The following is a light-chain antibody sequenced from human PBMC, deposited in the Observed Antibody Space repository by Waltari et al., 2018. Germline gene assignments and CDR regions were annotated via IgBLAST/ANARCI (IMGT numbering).Light chain of an antibody. V-gene: IGKV4-1*01. Sequence: DFVMTQSPDSLALSLGDRATINCKSSHNLLYNSSHKTYLAWYQQKPGQPPKLLIYWASTRQSGVPDRFIGSGSETDFTLTISSLQPEDAAVYYCQQYFSPPPTFGGGTKVEIK. CDR1: HNLLYNSSHKTY. CDR2: WAS. J-gene: IGKJ4*01. CDR3: QQYFSPPPT.